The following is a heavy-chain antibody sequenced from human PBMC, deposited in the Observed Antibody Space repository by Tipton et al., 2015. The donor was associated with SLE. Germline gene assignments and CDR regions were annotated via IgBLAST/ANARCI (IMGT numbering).Heavy chain of an antibody. D-gene: IGHD2-21*02. CDR3: ARGLLTWRGAIIGVDV. V-gene: IGHV4-39*07. Sequence: TLSLTCTVSGGSISSSSYYWAWIRQPPGKGLEWIGSIYYSGSAFYDPSLKGRVTISVDTTKNQFSLRLSSVTAADTAVYYCARGLLTWRGAIIGVDVWGPGTTVNVSS. CDR2: IYYSGSA. J-gene: IGHJ6*02. CDR1: GGSISSSSYY.